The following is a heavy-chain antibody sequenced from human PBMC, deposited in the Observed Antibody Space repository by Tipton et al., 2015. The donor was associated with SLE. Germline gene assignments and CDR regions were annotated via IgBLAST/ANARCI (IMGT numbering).Heavy chain of an antibody. CDR3: AAKGLCSGGACYRYFDL. D-gene: IGHD2-15*01. Sequence: QSGAEVKKPGTSVKVSCKASGFTFTSSALQWVRQARGQRLEWVGWIVVASGITDYAQKFQERVTFTGDMSTSTVYMELSSLTSDDTAVYYCAAKGLCSGGACYRYFDLWGRGTPVTVSS. V-gene: IGHV1-58*01. CDR2: IVVASGIT. CDR1: GFTFTSSA. J-gene: IGHJ2*01.